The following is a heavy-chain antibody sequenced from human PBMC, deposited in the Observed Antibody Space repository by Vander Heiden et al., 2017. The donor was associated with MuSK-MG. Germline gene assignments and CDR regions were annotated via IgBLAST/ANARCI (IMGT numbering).Heavy chain of an antibody. V-gene: IGHV3-13*01. CDR3: ARGYGDYVFNWYFDL. CDR2: IGTAGDT. CDR1: GFTFSSYD. Sequence: EVQLVESGGGLVQPGGSLRLSCAASGFTFSSYDMHWVRQATGKGLEWVSAIGTAGDTYYPGSVKGRFTISRENAKNSLYLQMNSLRAGDTAVYYCARGYGDYVFNWYFDLWGRGTLVTVSS. D-gene: IGHD4-17*01. J-gene: IGHJ2*01.